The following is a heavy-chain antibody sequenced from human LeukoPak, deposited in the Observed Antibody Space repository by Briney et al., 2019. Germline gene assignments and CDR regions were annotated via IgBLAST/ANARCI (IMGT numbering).Heavy chain of an antibody. J-gene: IGHJ4*02. CDR3: ARAYPSTSTD. Sequence: SETLSLTCTVSGGSISSGNYYWSWIRQFPGKGLEWIGFISYTGSTHYNPSLKSRVTISQGTSQNQFSLKLSSVTAADTAIYYCARAYPSTSTDWGQGMLVTVSS. V-gene: IGHV4-31*03. CDR2: ISYTGST. D-gene: IGHD2-2*01. CDR1: GGSISSGNYY.